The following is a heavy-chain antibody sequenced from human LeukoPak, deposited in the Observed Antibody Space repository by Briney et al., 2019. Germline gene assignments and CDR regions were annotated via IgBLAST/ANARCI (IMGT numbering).Heavy chain of an antibody. V-gene: IGHV1-69*13. CDR2: IIPIFGTA. CDR1: GGTFSSYA. D-gene: IGHD5-24*01. CDR3: ARDRDPGDGYNSCYY. J-gene: IGHJ4*02. Sequence: LGASVKVSCKASGGTFSSYAISWVRQAPGQGLEWMGGIIPIFGTADYAQKFQGRVTITADESTSTAYMELSSLRSEDTAVYYCARDRDPGDGYNSCYYWGQGTLVTVSS.